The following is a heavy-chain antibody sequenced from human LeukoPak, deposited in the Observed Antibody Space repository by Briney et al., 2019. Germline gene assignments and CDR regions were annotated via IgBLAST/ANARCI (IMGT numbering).Heavy chain of an antibody. D-gene: IGHD3-3*01. Sequence: PGGSLRLSCTASGFTFGDCAMSWFRQAPGKGLEWVGFIRSKAYGGTTEYAASVKGRFTISRDDSKSIAYLQMNSLKTEDTAVYYCTRDRSPYTIFGVVPIDYWGQGTLVTVSS. CDR3: TRDRSPYTIFGVVPIDY. CDR2: IRSKAYGGTT. V-gene: IGHV3-49*03. J-gene: IGHJ4*02. CDR1: GFTFGDCA.